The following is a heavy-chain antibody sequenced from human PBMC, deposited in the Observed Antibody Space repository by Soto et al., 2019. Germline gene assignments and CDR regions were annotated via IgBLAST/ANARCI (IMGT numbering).Heavy chain of an antibody. CDR2: IGPESGAT. CDR1: GYTFTGHY. Sequence: ASVKVSCKASGYTFTGHYIHWVRQAPEQGPEWMGEIGPESGATRYAQKFQGRVTMTMDTSITTVYMELNNLRPDDTAVYYCGRGRSGQVVVFYWGQGTPVTVSS. V-gene: IGHV1-2*02. J-gene: IGHJ4*02. CDR3: GRGRSGQVVVFY. D-gene: IGHD3-22*01.